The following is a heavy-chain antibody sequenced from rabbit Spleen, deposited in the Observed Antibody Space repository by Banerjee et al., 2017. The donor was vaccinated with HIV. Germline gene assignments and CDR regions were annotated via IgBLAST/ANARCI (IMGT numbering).Heavy chain of an antibody. V-gene: IGHV1S45*01. Sequence: QEQLEESGGGLVKPEGSLTLTCKASGFSFNNNYYMCWVRQAPGKGLECVACIYADSSDSTYYASWAKGRFTISKTSSTTVTLQMTSLTVADTATYFCARGSATMTMVITGYYLTLWGPGTLVTVS. D-gene: IGHD2-1*01. J-gene: IGHJ4*01. CDR2: IYADSSDST. CDR1: GFSFNNNYY. CDR3: ARGSATMTMVITGYYLTL.